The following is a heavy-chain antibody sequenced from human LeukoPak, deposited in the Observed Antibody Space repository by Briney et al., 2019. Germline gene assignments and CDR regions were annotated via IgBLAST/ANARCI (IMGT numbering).Heavy chain of an antibody. D-gene: IGHD3-22*01. CDR3: ARDYAMMVDY. CDR2: IKEDGSDK. Sequence: PGGSLRLSCAASGFPFSRYWMSWVRQAPGKGLEWVANIKEDGSDKYYVDSEKGRFTISRDNAKNSLYLQVNSLRAEDTAVYYCARDYAMMVDYWGQGTLVTISS. V-gene: IGHV3-7*01. CDR1: GFPFSRYW. J-gene: IGHJ4*02.